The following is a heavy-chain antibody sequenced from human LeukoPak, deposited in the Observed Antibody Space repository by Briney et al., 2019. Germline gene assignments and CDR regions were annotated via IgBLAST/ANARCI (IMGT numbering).Heavy chain of an antibody. CDR1: GYTFTSYD. CDR2: MNPNSGNT. Sequence: APVKVSCKASGYTFTSYDINLVRQATGQGLEWMGWMNPNSGNTGYAQKFQGRVTMTRNTSISTAYMELSSLRSEDTAVYYCARGRRAGSWYFHSGQGNLVTVSS. V-gene: IGHV1-8*01. D-gene: IGHD6-13*01. CDR3: ARGRRAGSWYFH. J-gene: IGHJ4*02.